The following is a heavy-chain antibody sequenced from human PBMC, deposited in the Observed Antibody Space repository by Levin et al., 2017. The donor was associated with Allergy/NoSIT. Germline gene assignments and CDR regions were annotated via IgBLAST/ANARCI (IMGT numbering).Heavy chain of an antibody. J-gene: IGHJ3*01. CDR1: GFTFSDYA. D-gene: IGHD1-1*01. Sequence: GGSLRLSCAASGFTFSDYAMTWVRQAPGKGLEWVSVITGGGGDKYYGDSVKGRFTVSRDNPKDTRYLDLNSLRAEDTAVYYCAKKQGGTSGFSFDVWGQGTMVTVSS. CDR2: ITGGGGDK. V-gene: IGHV3-23*01. CDR3: AKKQGGTSGFSFDV.